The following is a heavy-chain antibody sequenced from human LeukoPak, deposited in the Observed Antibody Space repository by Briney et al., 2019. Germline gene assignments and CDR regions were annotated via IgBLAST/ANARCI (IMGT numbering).Heavy chain of an antibody. CDR2: ISSNGRDT. CDR1: EFTFGTYA. J-gene: IGHJ4*02. Sequence: PGGSLRLSCSASEFTFGTYAMLWVRQAPGEGLEYVSAISSNGRDTYYAASVRGRFSISRVNSNNTLYLQTSSLRPEDTAMYYCGRLAAAGHSDFWGQGALVAVSS. D-gene: IGHD6-13*01. V-gene: IGHV3-64D*08. CDR3: GRLAAAGHSDF.